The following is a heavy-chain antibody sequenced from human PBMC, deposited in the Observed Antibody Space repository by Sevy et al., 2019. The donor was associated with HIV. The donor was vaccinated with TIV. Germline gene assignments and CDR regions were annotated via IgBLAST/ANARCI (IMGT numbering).Heavy chain of an antibody. V-gene: IGHV3-33*06. Sequence: GGCLRLSCAASGFTFSRNGMHWVRQAPGKGLEWVAGIFYDGNYKYYADSVKGRFSISRDNSENTLYVQMDSLRVEDTAVYYCAKESGSDWYFDYWGHGTLVTVSS. J-gene: IGHJ4*01. CDR3: AKESGSDWYFDY. D-gene: IGHD2-21*01. CDR1: GFTFSRNG. CDR2: IFYDGNYK.